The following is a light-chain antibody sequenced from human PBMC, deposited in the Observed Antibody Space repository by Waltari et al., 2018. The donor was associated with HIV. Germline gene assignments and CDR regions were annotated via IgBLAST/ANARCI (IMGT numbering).Light chain of an antibody. V-gene: IGKV3-11*01. J-gene: IGKJ5*01. CDR2: DAS. CDR1: QPVRSP. Sequence: ETVLTQSPATLSLSPGERVTLSCRASQPVRSPLPWYQQKPGQSPSLLTYDASSRAAGIPARFSGSGSGTDFTLTISSLEPEDFAVYYCQQRSNWPPSITFGQGTRLEIK. CDR3: QQRSNWPPSIT.